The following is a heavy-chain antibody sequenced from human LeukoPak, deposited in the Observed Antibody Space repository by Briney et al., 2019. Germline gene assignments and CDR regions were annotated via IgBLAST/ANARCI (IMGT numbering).Heavy chain of an antibody. CDR1: GGSISSYY. Sequence: SETLSHTCTVSGGSISSYYWSWIRQPAGKGLEWIGRIYTSGSTNYNPSLKSRVTMSVDTSKNQFSLKLSSVTAADTAVYYCARALYSSGWYHRSDYFDYWGQGTLVTVSS. CDR3: ARALYSSGWYHRSDYFDY. V-gene: IGHV4-4*07. CDR2: IYTSGST. J-gene: IGHJ4*02. D-gene: IGHD6-19*01.